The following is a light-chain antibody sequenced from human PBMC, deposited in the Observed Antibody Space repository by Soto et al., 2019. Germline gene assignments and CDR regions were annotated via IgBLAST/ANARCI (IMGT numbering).Light chain of an antibody. CDR1: SSNIGSNT. Sequence: QSVLTQPPSASGTPGKRVTMSCSGGSSNIGSNTVSWYQHLPGTAPQLLIYSDTQRASGVADRFSGSKSGTSASLAISGLQSDDEAAYYCAAWDDRLNGALFGTGTKVTVL. CDR3: AAWDDRLNGAL. J-gene: IGLJ1*01. CDR2: SDT. V-gene: IGLV1-44*01.